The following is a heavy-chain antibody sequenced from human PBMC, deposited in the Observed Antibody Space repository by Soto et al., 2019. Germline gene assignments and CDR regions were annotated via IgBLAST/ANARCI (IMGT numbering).Heavy chain of an antibody. CDR3: ARDPYYYDSSGYPFYYYYGMDV. V-gene: IGHV1-18*01. CDR2: ISAYNGNT. J-gene: IGHJ6*02. Sequence: ASVKVSCKASGYTFTSYCISWVRQAPGQGLEWMGWISAYNGNTNYAQKLQGRVTMTTDTSTSTAYMELRSLRSDDTAVYYCARDPYYYDSSGYPFYYYYGMDVWGQGTTVTVSS. D-gene: IGHD3-22*01. CDR1: GYTFTSYC.